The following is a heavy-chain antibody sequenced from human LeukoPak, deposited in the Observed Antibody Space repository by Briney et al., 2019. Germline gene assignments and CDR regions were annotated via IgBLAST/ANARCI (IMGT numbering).Heavy chain of an antibody. J-gene: IGHJ4*02. D-gene: IGHD4-11*01. V-gene: IGHV3-48*04. CDR2: ISSSSSSTI. Sequence: GGSLRLSCAASGFTFSSYSMNWVRQAPGKGLEWVSYISSSSSSTIYYADSVKGRFTISRDNAKNSLYLQMNSLRAEDTAVYYCARHDYSNYGVDYWGQGTLVTVSS. CDR3: ARHDYSNYGVDY. CDR1: GFTFSSYS.